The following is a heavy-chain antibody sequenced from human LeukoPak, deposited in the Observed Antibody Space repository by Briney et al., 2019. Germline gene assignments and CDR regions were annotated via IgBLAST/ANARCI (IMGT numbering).Heavy chain of an antibody. V-gene: IGHV4-39*01. CDR3: ARLNNGGDYFDY. J-gene: IGHJ4*02. CDR2: IYYSGST. D-gene: IGHD1/OR15-1a*01. CDR1: GGSISSGSYY. Sequence: SETLSLTCTVSGGSISSGSYYWGWIRQPPGKGLEWIGYIYYSGSTYYNPSLKSRVTISVDTSKNQFSLKLSSVTAADTAVYYCARLNNGGDYFDYWGQGTLVTVSS.